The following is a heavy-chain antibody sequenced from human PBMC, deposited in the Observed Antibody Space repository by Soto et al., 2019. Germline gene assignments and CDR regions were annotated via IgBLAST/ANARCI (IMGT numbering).Heavy chain of an antibody. CDR2: IYYSGST. V-gene: IGHV4-30-4*01. Sequence: SETLSLTCTVSGGSISSGDYYWSWIRQPPGKGLEWIGYIYYSGSTYYNPSLKSRVTISVDTSKNQFSLKLSSVTAADTAVYYCAREGIAATYGMDVRGQGTTVTVSS. CDR1: GGSISSGDYY. CDR3: AREGIAATYGMDV. D-gene: IGHD6-13*01. J-gene: IGHJ6*02.